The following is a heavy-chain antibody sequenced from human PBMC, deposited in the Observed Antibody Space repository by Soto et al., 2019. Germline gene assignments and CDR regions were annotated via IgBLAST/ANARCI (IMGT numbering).Heavy chain of an antibody. CDR2: ISAYNGNT. CDR3: ARAPYYYDSSGYYFFDY. J-gene: IGHJ4*02. CDR1: GYTFTSYG. Sequence: ASVKVSCKASGYTFTSYGISWVRQAPGQGLEWMGWISAYNGNTNYAQKLQGRVTMTTDTSTSTAYMELRSLRSDDTAVYYCARAPYYYDSSGYYFFDYWGQGTLVTVSS. D-gene: IGHD3-22*01. V-gene: IGHV1-18*01.